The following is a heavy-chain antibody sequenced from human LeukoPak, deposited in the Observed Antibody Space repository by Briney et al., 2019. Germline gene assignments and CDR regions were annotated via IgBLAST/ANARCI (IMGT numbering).Heavy chain of an antibody. CDR2: IKQDGSEK. J-gene: IGHJ4*02. CDR3: ASYVWGSYRYRNPFDY. V-gene: IGHV3-7*01. D-gene: IGHD3-16*02. CDR1: GFTFSSYW. Sequence: GGSLRLSCAASGFTFSSYWMSWVRQAPGKGLEWVANIKQDGSEKYYVDSVKGRFTISRDNAKNSLYLQMNSLRAEDTAVYYCASYVWGSYRYRNPFDYWGQGTLVTVSS.